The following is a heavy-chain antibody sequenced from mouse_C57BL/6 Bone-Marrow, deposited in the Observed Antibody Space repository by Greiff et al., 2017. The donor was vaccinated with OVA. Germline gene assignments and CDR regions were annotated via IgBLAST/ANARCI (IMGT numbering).Heavy chain of an antibody. V-gene: IGHV1-64*01. CDR2: IHPNSGST. CDR3: AILLRYFYYAMDY. Sequence: QVQLQQPGAELVKPGASVKLSCKASGYTFTSYWMHWVKQRPGQGLEWIGMIHPNSGSTNYNEKFKSKATLTVDKSSSTAYMQLSSLTSEDSAVYYCAILLRYFYYAMDYWGQGTPVTVSS. D-gene: IGHD1-1*01. J-gene: IGHJ4*01. CDR1: GYTFTSYW.